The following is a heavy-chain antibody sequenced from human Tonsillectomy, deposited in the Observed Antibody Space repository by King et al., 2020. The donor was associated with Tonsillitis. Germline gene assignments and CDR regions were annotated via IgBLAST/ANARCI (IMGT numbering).Heavy chain of an antibody. J-gene: IGHJ6*03. Sequence: HVQLVESGGEVKKPGASVKVSCKASGYTFTSYHITWVRQAPGQGLEWMGWITTYDDNTHYAHNVQGRVTMTTDTSTSTAYMELRSLRSDDTAVYYCARGYSGYDRYYYYYMDVWGNGTTVTVSS. V-gene: IGHV1-18*01. CDR2: ITTYDDNT. D-gene: IGHD5-12*01. CDR3: ARGYSGYDRYYYYYMDV. CDR1: GYTFTSYH.